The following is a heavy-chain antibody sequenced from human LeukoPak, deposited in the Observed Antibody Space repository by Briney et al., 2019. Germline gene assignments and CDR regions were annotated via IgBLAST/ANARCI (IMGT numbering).Heavy chain of an antibody. V-gene: IGHV4-59*01. Sequence: SETLSLTCTVSGGSISTYYWSWIRQPPGKGLEWIGYIYYSGNTNCNPSLKSGVTISIATSKNQFSLKLTSVTAADPAVYYCARVGSGSFDYWGQGTLVTVSS. J-gene: IGHJ4*02. CDR2: IYYSGNT. CDR1: GGSISTYY. D-gene: IGHD3-10*01. CDR3: ARVGSGSFDY.